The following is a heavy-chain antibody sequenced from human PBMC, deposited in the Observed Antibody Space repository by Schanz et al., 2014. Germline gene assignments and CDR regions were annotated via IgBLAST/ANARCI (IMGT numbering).Heavy chain of an antibody. CDR1: GGSISSYY. CDR3: ARHLFGTDY. D-gene: IGHD1-1*01. V-gene: IGHV4-59*08. J-gene: IGHJ4*02. Sequence: QVQLQESGPGLVKPSETLSLTCTVSGGSISSYYWSWIRQPPGKGLEWLGYSYYSGSTSYNPSLKGRVTISLDPPKNQFSLKLSSVPAADTAVYYCARHLFGTDYWGQGALVTVSS. CDR2: SYYSGST.